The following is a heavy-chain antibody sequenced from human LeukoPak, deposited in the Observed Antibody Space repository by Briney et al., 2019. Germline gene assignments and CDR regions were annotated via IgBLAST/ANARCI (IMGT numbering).Heavy chain of an antibody. D-gene: IGHD1-26*01. Sequence: ASVKVSCKASGYTFTSYGISWVRQAPGQGLEWMGWISAYNGNTNYAQKLQGRVTMTTHTSTSTAYMELRSLRSDDTAAYYCARDFLGGSYPEKLSYWYFDLWGRGTLVTVSS. J-gene: IGHJ2*01. CDR3: ARDFLGGSYPEKLSYWYFDL. V-gene: IGHV1-18*01. CDR2: ISAYNGNT. CDR1: GYTFTSYG.